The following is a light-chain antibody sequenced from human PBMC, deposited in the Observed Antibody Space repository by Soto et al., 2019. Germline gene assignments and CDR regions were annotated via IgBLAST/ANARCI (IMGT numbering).Light chain of an antibody. V-gene: IGKV1-5*03. CDR3: QQYNGT. J-gene: IGKJ1*01. CDR2: KAS. Sequence: DIQMTQSPSTLSASVGDRVTMTCRASQSIGSWLAWYQQKPGKAPKLLIYKASILESGVPSSFSGSGPGTEFTLTISSLQPDDFATYYCQQYNGTFGQGTKVEIK. CDR1: QSIGSW.